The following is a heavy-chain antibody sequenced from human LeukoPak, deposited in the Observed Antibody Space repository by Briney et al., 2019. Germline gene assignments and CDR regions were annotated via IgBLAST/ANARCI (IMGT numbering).Heavy chain of an antibody. CDR2: IYPGDSDT. D-gene: IGHD3-22*01. Sequence: GESLKISCKGSGYSFTSYWIGWVRQMPGKGLEWMGIIYPGDSDTRYSPSFQGQVTISADKSISTAYLQWSSLKASDTAMYYCARSYYYDSSGQYFFDFWGQGTLVTVSS. V-gene: IGHV5-51*01. CDR3: ARSYYYDSSGQYFFDF. J-gene: IGHJ4*02. CDR1: GYSFTSYW.